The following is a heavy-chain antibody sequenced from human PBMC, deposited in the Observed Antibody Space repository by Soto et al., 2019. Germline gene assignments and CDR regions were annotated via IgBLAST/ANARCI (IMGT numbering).Heavy chain of an antibody. CDR1: GFSFENYG. J-gene: IGHJ6*02. D-gene: IGHD5-12*01. CDR2: IWYDGSLQ. Sequence: LRLSCAASGFSFENYGMHWVRQAPGRGLEWVAIIWYDGSLQYYAAAVKGRFTISRDNSKNTLYLEMNSLRAEDTAVYYCANLWGDGYNLGQDYNGMDVWGQGTTVTVSS. CDR3: ANLWGDGYNLGQDYNGMDV. V-gene: IGHV3-33*06.